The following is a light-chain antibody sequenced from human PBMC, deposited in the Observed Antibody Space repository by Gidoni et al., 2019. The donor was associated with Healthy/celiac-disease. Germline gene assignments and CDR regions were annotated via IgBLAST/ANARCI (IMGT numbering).Light chain of an antibody. CDR1: QSISSNN. CDR2: GSS. J-gene: IGKJ2*04. CDR3: QQYGSSRS. Sequence: EIVLTQSPGTLSLSPGERATLSCRASQSISSNNLAWYQQKPGQAPRLLIYGSSRRATGLPDRFGGSGSGTDFTLTISRLEPEDFAVYYCQQYGSSRSFXXXTKLEIK. V-gene: IGKV3-20*01.